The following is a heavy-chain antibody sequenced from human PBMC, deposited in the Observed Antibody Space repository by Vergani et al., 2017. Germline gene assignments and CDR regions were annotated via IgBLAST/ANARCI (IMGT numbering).Heavy chain of an antibody. CDR3: AREVTFGGVNRFDY. V-gene: IGHV3-30*04. CDR1: GFTFSSYA. Sequence: QVQLVESGGGVVQPGRSLRLSCAASGFTFSSYAMHWVRQAPGKGLEWVAVISYDGSNKYYADSVKGRFTISRDNSKNTLYLQMNSLRAEDTAVYYCAREVTFGGVNRFDYWGQGTLVTVSS. CDR2: ISYDGSNK. J-gene: IGHJ4*02. D-gene: IGHD3-16*01.